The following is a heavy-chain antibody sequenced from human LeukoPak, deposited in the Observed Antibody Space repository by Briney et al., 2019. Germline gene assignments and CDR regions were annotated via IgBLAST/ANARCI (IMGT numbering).Heavy chain of an antibody. D-gene: IGHD5-12*01. CDR3: ARVYSGYGSYFDY. J-gene: IGHJ4*02. CDR1: GFTFSSYA. CDR2: ISSNGGST. V-gene: IGHV3-64*01. Sequence: GGSLRLSCAASGFTFSSYAMHWARQAPGKGLEYVSAISSNGGSTYYANSVKGRFTISRDNSKNTLYLQMGSLRAEDMAVYYCARVYSGYGSYFDYWGQGTLVTVSS.